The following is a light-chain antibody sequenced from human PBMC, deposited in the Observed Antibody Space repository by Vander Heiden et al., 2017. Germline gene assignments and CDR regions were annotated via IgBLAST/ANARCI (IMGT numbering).Light chain of an antibody. J-gene: IGKJ2*01. CDR2: DAS. CDR3: QQRKKWPPYT. CDR1: QNVSGY. V-gene: IGKV3-11*01. Sequence: EIVLTQSPATLSLSPGERATLSCRASQNVSGYLAWYQQKSGQAPRLLIYDASNRGNGIPTRFSCSGAGTGFTLTISSLGPEDFAVYYCQQRKKWPPYTFGQGTKLEI.